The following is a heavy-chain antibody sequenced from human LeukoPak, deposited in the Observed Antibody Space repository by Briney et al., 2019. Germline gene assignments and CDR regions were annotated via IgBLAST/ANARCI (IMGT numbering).Heavy chain of an antibody. Sequence: SVKVSCKASGGTFSSYAISWVRQAPGQGLEWMGGIIPIFGTANYAQKFQGRVTITADKSTSTAYMELSSLRSEDTAVYYCARVEVAGTLHNYYYYYMDVWGKGTTVTVSS. V-gene: IGHV1-69*06. J-gene: IGHJ6*03. CDR2: IIPIFGTA. CDR3: ARVEVAGTLHNYYYYYMDV. CDR1: GGTFSSYA. D-gene: IGHD6-19*01.